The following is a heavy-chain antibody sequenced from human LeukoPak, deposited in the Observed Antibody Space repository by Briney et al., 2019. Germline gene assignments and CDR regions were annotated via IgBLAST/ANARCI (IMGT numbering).Heavy chain of an antibody. CDR2: IYYSGST. J-gene: IGHJ5*02. D-gene: IGHD5-18*01. CDR1: GGSISSYY. CDR3: ARDLRTTWDTDMVTTWFDP. V-gene: IGHV4-59*01. Sequence: PSETLSLTCTVSGGSISSYYWSWIRQPPGKGLEWIGYIYYSGSTNYNPSLKSRVTISVDTSKNQFSLKLSSVTAADTAVYYCARDLRTTWDTDMVTTWFDPWGQGTLVTVSS.